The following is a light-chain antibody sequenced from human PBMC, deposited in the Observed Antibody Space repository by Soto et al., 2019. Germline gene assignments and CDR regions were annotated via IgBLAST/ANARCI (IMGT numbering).Light chain of an antibody. CDR1: SSDVGGYNS. CDR3: SSFTSSTTYV. CDR2: EVS. V-gene: IGLV2-14*01. J-gene: IGLJ1*01. Sequence: QSALTQPASVSGSPGQSITISCTGTSSDVGGYNSVSWYQQHPGKAPKLMIYEVSSRPSGVSNRFSGSKSGNTASLTISGLQAEDEADYYCSSFTSSTTYVFGTGTKGTVL.